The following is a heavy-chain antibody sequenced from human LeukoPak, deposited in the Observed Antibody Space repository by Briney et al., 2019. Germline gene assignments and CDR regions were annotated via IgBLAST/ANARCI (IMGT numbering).Heavy chain of an antibody. CDR3: ALNDYGDGLGY. Sequence: ASVKVSCKASGYTFTVYYMHWVRQAPGQGLEWMGWINPNSGGTNYAQRFQGRVTMTRDTSISTAYMELSRLRSDDTAMYYCALNDYGDGLGYWGQGTLVTVFS. V-gene: IGHV1-2*02. CDR2: INPNSGGT. J-gene: IGHJ4*02. CDR1: GYTFTVYY. D-gene: IGHD4-17*01.